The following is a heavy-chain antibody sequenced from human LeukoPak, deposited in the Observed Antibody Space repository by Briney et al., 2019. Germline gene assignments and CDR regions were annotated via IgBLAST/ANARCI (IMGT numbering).Heavy chain of an antibody. CDR2: IYYSGST. J-gene: IGHJ5*02. V-gene: IGHV4-39*07. Sequence: PSETLSLTCTVSGGSISSSSYYWGWIRQPPGKGLEWIGSIYYSGSTYYNPSLKSRVTISVDTSKNQFSLKLSSVTAADTAVYYCARVGGVGYGPLRRHSNWFDPWGQGTLVTVSS. CDR1: GGSISSSSYY. CDR3: ARVGGVGYGPLRRHSNWFDP. D-gene: IGHD3-16*01.